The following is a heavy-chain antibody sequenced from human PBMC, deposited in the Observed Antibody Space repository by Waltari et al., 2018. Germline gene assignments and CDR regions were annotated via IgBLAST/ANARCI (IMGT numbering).Heavy chain of an antibody. CDR2: ISYNERNI. Sequence: QVQLVESGGGVVQLGRSLRLSSPASEFTFSSCAMHWVRKAPGKGMEWVAVISYNERNIYYVDSVKGRFSISRDNSKKMLDLQMNSLITEDTAVYYCARDYCDRTNCHGMDVWGQGTTVIVSS. J-gene: IGHJ6*02. V-gene: IGHV3-30*04. CDR3: ARDYCDRTNCHGMDV. D-gene: IGHD3-22*01. CDR1: EFTFSSCA.